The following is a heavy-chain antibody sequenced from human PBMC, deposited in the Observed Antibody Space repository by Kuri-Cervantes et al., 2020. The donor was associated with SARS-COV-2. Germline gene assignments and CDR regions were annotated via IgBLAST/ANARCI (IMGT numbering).Heavy chain of an antibody. CDR3: AGDSLSRRKSSDYMDV. V-gene: IGHV1-46*01. CDR2: INPSGGST. Sequence: ASVKVSCKASGYIFTVYYVHWVRQAPGQGLEWMGMINPSGGSTTYGQKFQGRVTMTRDTSTSTVFMQLSSLRSEDTALYYCAGDSLSRRKSSDYMDVWGKGTTVTVSS. J-gene: IGHJ6*03. CDR1: GYIFTVYY.